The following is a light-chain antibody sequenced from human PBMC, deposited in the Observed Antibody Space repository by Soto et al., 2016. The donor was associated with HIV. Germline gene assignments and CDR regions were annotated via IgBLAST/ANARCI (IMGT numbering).Light chain of an antibody. CDR2: QDN. CDR1: KLGDKY. J-gene: IGLJ2*01. CDR3: QAWDSNNVI. V-gene: IGLV3-1*01. Sequence: SYELTQPPSVSVSPGQTASITCSGDKLGDKYACWYQQKPGQSPVLVIYQDNKRPSGIPERFSGSNSGNTATLTISGTQALDEGDYYCQAWDSNNVIFGGGTKVERP.